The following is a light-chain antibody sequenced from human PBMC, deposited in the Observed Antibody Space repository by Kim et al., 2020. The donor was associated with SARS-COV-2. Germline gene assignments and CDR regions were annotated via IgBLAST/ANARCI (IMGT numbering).Light chain of an antibody. CDR3: QQSYLSPFT. CDR1: QSIGSY. Sequence: DIQMTQSPSSLSASVGDRITITCRASQSIGSYLNWYQHKPGKAPKLLISAASSLRSGVPSRFDGSGSGAESTLTISSLQPEDSATYYCQQSYLSPFTFGQGTKLEI. J-gene: IGKJ2*01. CDR2: AAS. V-gene: IGKV1-39*01.